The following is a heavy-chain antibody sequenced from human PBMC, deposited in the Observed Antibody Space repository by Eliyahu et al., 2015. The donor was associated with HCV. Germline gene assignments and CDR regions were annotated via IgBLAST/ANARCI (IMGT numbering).Heavy chain of an antibody. D-gene: IGHD3/OR15-3a*01. Sequence: QVQLVESGGGVVQPGRSLRLSCAASGFTFSSYGMHWVRQAPGKGLEWVAVIWYDGSNKYYADSVKGRFTISRDNSKNTLYLQMNSLRAEDTAVYYCARGDFVGCITCTMISGFDYWGQGTLVTVSS. CDR1: GFTFSSYG. CDR2: IWYDGSNK. J-gene: IGHJ4*02. V-gene: IGHV3-33*01. CDR3: ARGDFVGCITCTMISGFDY.